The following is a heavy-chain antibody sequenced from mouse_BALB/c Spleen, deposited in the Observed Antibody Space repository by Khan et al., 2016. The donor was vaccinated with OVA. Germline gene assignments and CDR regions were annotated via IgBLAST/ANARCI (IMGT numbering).Heavy chain of an antibody. Sequence: QVQLKQSGAELARPGASVKMSCKASGYTFPSYTIHWIKQRPGQGLEWIGYINPSSGYTNYNQKFKDKATLTADKSSTTAYMQLSSLTSDDSAVYYCARDGAYYRNDGWFAYGGQGTLVTVSA. J-gene: IGHJ3*01. V-gene: IGHV1-4*01. CDR2: INPSSGYT. D-gene: IGHD2-14*01. CDR3: ARDGAYYRNDGWFAY. CDR1: GYTFPSYT.